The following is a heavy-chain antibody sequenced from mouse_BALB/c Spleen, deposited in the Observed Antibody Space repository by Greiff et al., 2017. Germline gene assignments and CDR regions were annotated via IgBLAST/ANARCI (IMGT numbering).Heavy chain of an antibody. V-gene: IGHV2-6-5*01. J-gene: IGHJ4*01. CDR1: GFSLTDYG. D-gene: IGHD2-10*02. Sequence: QVQLQQSGPGLVAPSQSLSITCTVSGFSLTDYGVSWIRQPPGKGLEWLGVIWGGGSTYYNSALKSRLSISKDNSKSQVFLKMNSLQTDDTAMYYCAKLPYGNYYAMDYWGQGTSVTVSS. CDR2: IWGGGST. CDR3: AKLPYGNYYAMDY.